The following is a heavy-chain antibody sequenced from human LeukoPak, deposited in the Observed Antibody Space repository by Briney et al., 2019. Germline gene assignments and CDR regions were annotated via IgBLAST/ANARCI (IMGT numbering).Heavy chain of an antibody. Sequence: PSGTLSLTCAVSGGSISSNNWWSWVRQPPGKGLEWIGEIYHSGSTNYNPSLKSRVTISVDTSKNQFSLKLSSVTAADTAVYYCARGFPSRGRNWGQGTLVTVSS. D-gene: IGHD1-26*01. CDR1: GGSISSNNW. CDR3: ARGFPSRGRN. J-gene: IGHJ4*02. V-gene: IGHV4-4*02. CDR2: IYHSGST.